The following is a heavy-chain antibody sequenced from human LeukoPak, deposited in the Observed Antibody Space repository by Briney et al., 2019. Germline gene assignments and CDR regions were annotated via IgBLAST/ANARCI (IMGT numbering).Heavy chain of an antibody. J-gene: IGHJ3*02. CDR2: INWNGGST. D-gene: IGHD3-22*01. CDR3: AKSYYYDSSGYYYREHDAFDI. CDR1: GFTFSSYS. Sequence: PGGSLRLSCAASGFTFSSYSMSWVRQAPGKGLEWVSGINWNGGSTGYADSVKGRFTISRDNAKNSLYLQMNSLRAEDTALYYCAKSYYYDSSGYYYREHDAFDIWGQGTMVTVSS. V-gene: IGHV3-20*04.